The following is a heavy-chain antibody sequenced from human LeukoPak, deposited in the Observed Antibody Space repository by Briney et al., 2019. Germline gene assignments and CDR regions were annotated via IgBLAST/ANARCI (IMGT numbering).Heavy chain of an antibody. CDR1: GFTFSDYY. J-gene: IGHJ4*02. V-gene: IGHV3-11*05. D-gene: IGHD3-10*01. CDR2: ISSSSSYT. CDR3: ARVPRITMVRGVIMAYYFDY. Sequence: PGGSLRLSCAASGFTFSDYYMSWIRQAPGKGLEWLSYISSSSSYTNYADSVKGRFTISRDNAKNSLYLQMNSLRAEDTAVYYCARVPRITMVRGVIMAYYFDYWGQGTLVTVSS.